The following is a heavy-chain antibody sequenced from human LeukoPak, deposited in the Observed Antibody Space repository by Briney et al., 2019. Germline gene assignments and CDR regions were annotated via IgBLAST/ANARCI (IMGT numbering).Heavy chain of an antibody. CDR2: INPSGGST. J-gene: IGHJ4*02. CDR3: ARDTGYSYGY. CDR1: GYTFTSYY. V-gene: IGHV1-46*01. D-gene: IGHD5-18*01. Sequence: ASVKVSCKVSGYTFTSYYMHWVRQAPGEGLEWMGIINPSGGSTNYAQKFQGRVTMTRDTSTSKVYMELSSLRFEDTAVYYCARDTGYSYGYWGQGTLVTVSS.